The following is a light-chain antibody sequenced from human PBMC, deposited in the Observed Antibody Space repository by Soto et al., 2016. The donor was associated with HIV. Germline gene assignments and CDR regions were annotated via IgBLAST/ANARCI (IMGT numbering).Light chain of an antibody. CDR2: GQS. CDR3: MSRDNNTNPVI. V-gene: IGLV3-19*01. J-gene: IGLJ2*01. CDR1: SLRNYY. Sequence: SSELTQDPAVSVALGKTVTIRCQGDSLRNYYATWYQQKPGQAPVFVIYGQSNRPSGIPDRFSGSSSGNTASLTITGAQAEDEADYYCMSRDNNTNPVIFGGGTKLTVL.